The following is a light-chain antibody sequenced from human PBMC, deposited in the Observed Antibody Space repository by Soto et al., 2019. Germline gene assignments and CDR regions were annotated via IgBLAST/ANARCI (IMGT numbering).Light chain of an antibody. Sequence: IVLTQSPGTLSLSPGERATPSCRASQSVSSSYLAWYQQKPGPAPRLLNYGASSRATGIPDRFSGSGSGTDFTLTISRLEPEDFAVYYCQQYGSSRTFGQGTKVDIK. V-gene: IGKV3-20*01. CDR2: GAS. CDR3: QQYGSSRT. CDR1: QSVSSSY. J-gene: IGKJ1*01.